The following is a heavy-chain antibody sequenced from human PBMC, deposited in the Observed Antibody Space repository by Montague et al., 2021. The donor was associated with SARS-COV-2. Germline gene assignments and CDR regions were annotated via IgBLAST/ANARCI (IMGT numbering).Heavy chain of an antibody. Sequence: SETLSLTCTVSGGSISDSNYLWGWIRQPPGKGLEWIGDIHYSGTYYNPXXRSRVTMSRDLSENQFSLRLRSLTAADTALYYCARSLISASGTGSNFDSWGQGTLVAVSS. CDR2: IHYSGT. J-gene: IGHJ4*02. CDR1: GGSISDSNYL. CDR3: ARSLISASGTGSNFDS. V-gene: IGHV4-39*07. D-gene: IGHD6-13*01.